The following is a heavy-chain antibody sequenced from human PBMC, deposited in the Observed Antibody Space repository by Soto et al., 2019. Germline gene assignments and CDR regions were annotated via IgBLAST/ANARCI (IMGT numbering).Heavy chain of an antibody. V-gene: IGHV4-59*01. J-gene: IGHJ5*02. CDR1: GGSISSYY. D-gene: IGHD6-6*01. CDR2: IYYSGST. CDR3: ARTYSSSWRGWFGP. Sequence: SETLSLTCTVSGGSISSYYWSWIRQPPGKGLEWIGYIYYSGSTNYNPSLKSRVTISVDTSKNQFSLKLSSVTAADTAVYYCARTYSSSWRGWFGPWGQGTLVTVSS.